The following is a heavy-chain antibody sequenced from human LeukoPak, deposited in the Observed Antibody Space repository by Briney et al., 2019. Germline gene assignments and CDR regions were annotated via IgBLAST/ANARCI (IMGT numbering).Heavy chain of an antibody. J-gene: IGHJ4*02. CDR2: INLDGGST. V-gene: IGHV3-20*04. D-gene: IGHD1-26*01. CDR1: GFTSDVYG. Sequence: GGSLRLSCAASGFTSDVYGMSWVRQAPGKGLEWVSGINLDGGSTGYADSVKGRFTISRDNAKNSLYLQMNSLRAEDTALYYCARRIVGANNEFDYWGQGTLVTVSS. CDR3: ARRIVGANNEFDY.